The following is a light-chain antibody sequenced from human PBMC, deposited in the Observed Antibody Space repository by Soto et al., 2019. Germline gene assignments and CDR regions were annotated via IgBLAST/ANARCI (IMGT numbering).Light chain of an antibody. CDR2: GAS. J-gene: IGKJ1*01. V-gene: IGKV3-20*01. CDR1: QSVASSY. CDR3: QQYGSSPRT. Sequence: EIVLTQSPGTLSLSPGERATLSCRASQSVASSYLAWYQQKPGQAPRLLINGASTRATGIPDRFSGSGSGTDFTLTISRLEPEVFAVYYCQQYGSSPRTFGQGTKVEIK.